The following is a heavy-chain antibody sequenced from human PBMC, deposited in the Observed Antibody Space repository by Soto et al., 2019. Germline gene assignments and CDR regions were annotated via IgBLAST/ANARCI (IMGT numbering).Heavy chain of an antibody. V-gene: IGHV4-30-2*01. CDR1: GGSISSGGYS. J-gene: IGHJ4*02. CDR3: AREGRDDSSGYYDY. CDR2: IYHSGST. Sequence: SETLSLTCAVSGGSISSGGYSWSWIRQPPGKGLEWIGYIYHSGSTYYNPSLKSRVTISVDRSKNQFSLKLSSVTAADTAVYYCAREGRDDSSGYYDYWGQGTLVTVSS. D-gene: IGHD3-22*01.